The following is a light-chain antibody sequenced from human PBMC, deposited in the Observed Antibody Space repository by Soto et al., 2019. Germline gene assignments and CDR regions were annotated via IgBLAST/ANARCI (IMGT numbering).Light chain of an antibody. J-gene: IGKJ1*01. CDR2: GAS. V-gene: IGKV3-20*01. CDR1: QRLSSSY. Sequence: EIVLTQSPGTLSLSPEERATLSCRASQRLSSSYLAWYQQKPGQTPRLLIYGASSRATGIPDRFSGSGSGTDFTLTISRLEPEDFAVFFCQQYEGAPWTFGQGTKVEIK. CDR3: QQYEGAPWT.